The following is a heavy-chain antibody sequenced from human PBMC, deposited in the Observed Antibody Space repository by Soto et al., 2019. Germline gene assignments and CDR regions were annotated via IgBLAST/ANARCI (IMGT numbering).Heavy chain of an antibody. J-gene: IGHJ2*01. Sequence: QVQLVQSGAEVKKPGSSVTVSCKASGGTFSSYTISWVRQAPGQGLEWMGGIIPIFGTANYAQKFQGRVTITADESTSTAYMELSSLRSKDTAVYYCARGNHRWLQLWYFDLSGRGTLVTVSS. CDR1: GGTFSSYT. CDR2: IIPIFGTA. V-gene: IGHV1-69*12. D-gene: IGHD5-12*01. CDR3: ARGNHRWLQLWYFDL.